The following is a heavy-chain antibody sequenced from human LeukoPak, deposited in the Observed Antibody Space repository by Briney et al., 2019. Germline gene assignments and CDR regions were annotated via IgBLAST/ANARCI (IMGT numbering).Heavy chain of an antibody. CDR1: GFTFSSYA. D-gene: IGHD3-3*01. V-gene: IGHV3-23*01. CDR3: AKDGIYDFWSGAEYLQH. CDR2: ISGSGGST. Sequence: GGSLRLSCAASGFTFSSYAMSWVRQAPGKGLEWVSAISGSGGSTYYADSVKGRFTISRDNSKNTLYLQMNSLRAEDTAVYYCAKDGIYDFWSGAEYLQHWGQGTLVTVSS. J-gene: IGHJ1*01.